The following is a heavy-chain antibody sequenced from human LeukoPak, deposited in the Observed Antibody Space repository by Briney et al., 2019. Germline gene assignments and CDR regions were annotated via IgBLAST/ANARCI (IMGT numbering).Heavy chain of an antibody. CDR2: IYYSGST. J-gene: IGHJ4*02. D-gene: IGHD4-23*01. V-gene: IGHV4-59*01. CDR3: ARIGVDYSGNIIKYYFDY. Sequence: SETLSLTCTVSGGSISSYYWSWIRQPPGKGLEWIGYIYYSGSTNYNPSLKSRVIISVDTSKNQFSLKLSPVIAADTAVYYCARIGVDYSGNIIKYYFDYWGQGTLVTVSS. CDR1: GGSISSYY.